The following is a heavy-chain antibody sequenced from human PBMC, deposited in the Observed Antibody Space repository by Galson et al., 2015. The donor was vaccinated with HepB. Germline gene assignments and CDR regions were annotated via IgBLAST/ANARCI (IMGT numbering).Heavy chain of an antibody. Sequence: SLRLSSADPGFPFRSPALRWVRPAPGKGLEWVPGLSGSGGSTYHADYPKGRFTISRDNSKNTQYVQMNGLRAEDTAVYYCAKDYDNTGYYKYYFDNWGQGTLVTVSS. CDR1: GFPFRSPA. D-gene: IGHD3-22*01. CDR2: LSGSGGST. CDR3: AKDYDNTGYYKYYFDN. V-gene: IGHV3-23*01. J-gene: IGHJ4*02.